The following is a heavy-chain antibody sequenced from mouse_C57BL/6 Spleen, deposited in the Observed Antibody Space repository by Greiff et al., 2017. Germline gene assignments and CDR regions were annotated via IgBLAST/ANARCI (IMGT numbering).Heavy chain of an antibody. J-gene: IGHJ4*01. D-gene: IGHD1-1*01. CDR1: GYTFTSYD. CDR3: ARNGLTVVDAMDY. CDR2: IYPGDGST. V-gene: IGHV1-85*01. Sequence: LVESGPELVKPGASVKLSCKASGYTFTSYDINWVKQRPGQGLEWIGWIYPGDGSTKYNETFKGKATLTVDTSSSTAYMELHSLTSEDSAVYFCARNGLTVVDAMDYWGQGTSVTVSS.